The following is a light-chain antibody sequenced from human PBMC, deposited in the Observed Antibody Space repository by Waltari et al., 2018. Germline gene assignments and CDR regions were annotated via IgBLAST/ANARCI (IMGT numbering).Light chain of an antibody. J-gene: IGKJ2*01. CDR3: QQRSSWTPHT. V-gene: IGKV3-11*01. Sequence: EIVLTQSPATLSLSPGETATLSCRASQSVGTYLAWDQQKPGQAPRLLIYDASNRATGIPDMFRGSVSGTDFTLTISSLEPEDFALYYCQQRSSWTPHTFGQGARLEIK. CDR2: DAS. CDR1: QSVGTY.